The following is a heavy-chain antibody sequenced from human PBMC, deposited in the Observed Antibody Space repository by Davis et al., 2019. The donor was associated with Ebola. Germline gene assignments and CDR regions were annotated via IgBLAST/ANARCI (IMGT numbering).Heavy chain of an antibody. CDR3: ARQGYCNSTSCNNWFDP. J-gene: IGHJ5*02. Sequence: GESLKISCQASGYSFTNYWIGWVRQVPGRGLEWMGIIYPGDSDTIYSPSFQGQVTISADKSISTAYLQWSSLKASDTAMYYCARQGYCNSTSCNNWFDPWGQGTLVTVSS. V-gene: IGHV5-51*01. D-gene: IGHD2-2*01. CDR1: GYSFTNYW. CDR2: IYPGDSDT.